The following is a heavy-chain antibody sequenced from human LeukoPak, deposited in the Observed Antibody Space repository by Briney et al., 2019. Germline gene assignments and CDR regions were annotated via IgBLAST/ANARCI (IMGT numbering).Heavy chain of an antibody. V-gene: IGHV1-58*01. D-gene: IGHD4/OR15-4a*01. CDR3: AAGAKRYFGMDV. J-gene: IGHJ6*02. CDR2: IVVGSGNT. CDR1: GFTFRSSA. Sequence: RASVTVSCKASGFTFRSSALQWVRQARGQRLEWIGWIVVGSGNTNYAQKFQERVTITRDMSTSTAYMDLSSLRSEDTAVYYCAAGAKRYFGMDVWGQGTTVTVSS.